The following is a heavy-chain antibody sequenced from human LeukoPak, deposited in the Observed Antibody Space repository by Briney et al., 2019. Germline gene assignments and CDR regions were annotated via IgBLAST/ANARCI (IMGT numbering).Heavy chain of an antibody. CDR2: IIPILGIA. CDR3: ASGGYCYYGMDV. V-gene: IGHV1-69*04. Sequence: ASVKVSCKSTGGTFSSYAISWVRQPPGQGLEWMGRIIPILGIANYAQKFQGRVTITADKSTSTAYMELSSLRSEDTAVYYCASGGYCYYGMDVWGQGTTVTVSS. CDR1: GGTFSSYA. J-gene: IGHJ6*02.